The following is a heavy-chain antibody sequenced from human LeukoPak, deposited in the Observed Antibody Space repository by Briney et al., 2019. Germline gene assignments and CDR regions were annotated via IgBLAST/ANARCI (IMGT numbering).Heavy chain of an antibody. J-gene: IGHJ4*02. D-gene: IGHD3-22*01. V-gene: IGHV3-30*02. CDR1: GFTFSSYG. CDR3: AKDDSIYYDSTPFDY. Sequence: GGSLRLSCAASGFTFSSYGMHWVRQAPGKGLEWVAFIRYDGSNKYYADSVKGRFTISRDNSKNTLYLQMNSLRAEDTAVYYCAKDDSIYYDSTPFDYWGQGTLVTVSS. CDR2: IRYDGSNK.